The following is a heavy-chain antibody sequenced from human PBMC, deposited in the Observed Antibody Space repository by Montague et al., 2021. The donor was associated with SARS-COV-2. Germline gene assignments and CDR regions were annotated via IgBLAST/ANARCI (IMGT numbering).Heavy chain of an antibody. Sequence: SETLSLTCTVSGGPISSYYWSWIRQPPGKGLEWIGYIYYSGSTNYNPSLKSRVTISVDTSKNQFSLKLSSVTAADTAVYYCARQVVGATPRVMGFDPCGQGTLVTVSS. J-gene: IGHJ5*02. V-gene: IGHV4-59*08. CDR3: ARQVVGATPRVMGFDP. CDR1: GGPISSYY. D-gene: IGHD1-26*01. CDR2: IYYSGST.